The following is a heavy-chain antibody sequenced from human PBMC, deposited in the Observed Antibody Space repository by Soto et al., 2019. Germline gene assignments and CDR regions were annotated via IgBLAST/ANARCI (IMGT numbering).Heavy chain of an antibody. CDR1: GGSISSGPYS. J-gene: IGHJ5*02. CDR2: FHYSENT. V-gene: IGHV4-39*01. CDR3: ATQEVGGSYVYTFDP. Sequence: PSETLSLTCTVSGGSISSGPYSWGWIRQPPGEGLEWIGTFHYSENTNYNPSLESRVAISVDTSKNQFSLKLSSVTAADTAVYYCATQEVGGSYVYTFDPWGQGTLVTVSS. D-gene: IGHD1-26*01.